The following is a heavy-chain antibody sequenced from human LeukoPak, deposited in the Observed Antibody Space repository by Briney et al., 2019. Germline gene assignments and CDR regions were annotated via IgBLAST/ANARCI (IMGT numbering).Heavy chain of an antibody. CDR3: AKIARVPYY. CDR2: IYYNGDT. CDR1: GDSITSTY. V-gene: IGHV4-59*08. Sequence: SETLSLTCTVSGDSITSTYWSWIRQPPGKGLEYLGYIYYNGDTNYNPSLRGRLTLSLDMSKNQFSLKLTSVTAADTAVYFCAKIARVPYYWGQGILVTVSS. D-gene: IGHD6-13*01. J-gene: IGHJ4*02.